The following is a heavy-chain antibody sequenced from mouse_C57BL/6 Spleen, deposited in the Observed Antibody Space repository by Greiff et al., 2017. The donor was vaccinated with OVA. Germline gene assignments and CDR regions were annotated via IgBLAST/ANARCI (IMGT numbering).Heavy chain of an antibody. D-gene: IGHD2-2*01. Sequence: QVQLKHSGAELVRPGASVTLSCKASGYTFTDYEMHWVKQTPVHGLEWIGAIDPETGGTAYNQKFKGKAILTADKSSSTAYMELRSLTSEDSAVYYGTRGGYTGFGYWGQGTLVTVAT. CDR2: IDPETGGT. J-gene: IGHJ3*01. CDR3: TRGGYTGFGY. V-gene: IGHV1-15*01. CDR1: GYTFTDYE.